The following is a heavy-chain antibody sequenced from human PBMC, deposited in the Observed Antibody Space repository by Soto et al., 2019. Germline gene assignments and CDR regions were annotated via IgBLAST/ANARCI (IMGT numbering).Heavy chain of an antibody. CDR1: GYTFTGYY. CDR3: AREGIAARRGDDYYYMDV. V-gene: IGHV1-2*04. Sequence: QVQLVQSGAEVKKPGASVKVSCKASGYTFTGYYMHWVRQAPGQGLEWMGWINPNSGGTNYAQKFQGWVTMTRDTSISTDYMELSRLRSDDTAVYYCAREGIAARRGDDYYYMDVWGKGTTVTVSS. D-gene: IGHD6-6*01. CDR2: INPNSGGT. J-gene: IGHJ6*03.